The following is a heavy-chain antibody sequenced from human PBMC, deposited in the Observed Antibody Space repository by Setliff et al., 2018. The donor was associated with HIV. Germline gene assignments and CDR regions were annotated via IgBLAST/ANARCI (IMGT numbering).Heavy chain of an antibody. CDR1: GYPISSGYY. J-gene: IGHJ4*02. V-gene: IGHV4-38-2*02. CDR3: ARAADYHDSSGYWAPPRYFDY. CDR2: IYHSGTT. D-gene: IGHD3-22*01. Sequence: ASETLSLTCTVSGYPISSGYYWGWIRQPPGKGLEWIGSIYHSGTTYYNPSLKSRVTISVDTSKNQFSLKLSSATAADTAVYYCARAADYHDSSGYWAPPRYFDYWGQGTLVTVSS.